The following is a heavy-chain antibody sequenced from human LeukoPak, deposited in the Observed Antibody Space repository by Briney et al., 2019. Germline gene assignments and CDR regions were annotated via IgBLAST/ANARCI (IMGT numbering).Heavy chain of an antibody. CDR2: IYYSGST. CDR1: GGSISSYY. V-gene: IGHV4-59*01. Sequence: PSETLSLTCTVSGGSISSYYWTWIRQPPGKGLEWIGYIYYSGSTNYNPSLKSRVTISVDTSKNQFTLKLRSVTAADMAVYYCARGRYYYDSSGYSYVRRAYFYYMDVWGKGTTVTISS. J-gene: IGHJ6*03. D-gene: IGHD3-22*01. CDR3: ARGRYYYDSSGYSYVRRAYFYYMDV.